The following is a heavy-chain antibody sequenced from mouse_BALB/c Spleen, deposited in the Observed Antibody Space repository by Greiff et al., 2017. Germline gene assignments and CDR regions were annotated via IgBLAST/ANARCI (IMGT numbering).Heavy chain of an antibody. J-gene: IGHJ2*01. Sequence: DVQLQESGGGLVQPGGSRKLSCAASGFTFSSFGMHWVRQAPEKGLEWVAYISSGSSTIYYADTVKGRFTISRDNPKNTLFLQMTSLRSEDTAMYYCARWGDYFDYWGQGTTLTVSS. CDR3: ARWGDYFDY. V-gene: IGHV5-17*02. CDR1: GFTFSSFG. CDR2: ISSGSSTI.